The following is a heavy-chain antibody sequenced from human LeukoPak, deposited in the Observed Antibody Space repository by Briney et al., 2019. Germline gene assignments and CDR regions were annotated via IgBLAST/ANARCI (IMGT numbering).Heavy chain of an antibody. CDR2: VIPIFGTA. J-gene: IGHJ6*03. CDR3: AREPTSLYYYYMDF. Sequence: ASGEVSCKACGGTFISYAIRWVRRAPGQGLEWMGGVIPIFGTANYSQKVQGRGTITTDKSTSRADIGQSSLTSEDTAVYYCAREPTSLYYYYMDFWGKGTTVTVSS. CDR1: GGTFISYA. V-gene: IGHV1-69*05.